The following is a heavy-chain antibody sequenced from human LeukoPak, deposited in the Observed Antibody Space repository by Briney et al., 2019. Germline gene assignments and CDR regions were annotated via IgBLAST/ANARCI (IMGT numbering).Heavy chain of an antibody. CDR2: IYHSGST. CDR1: GYSISSGYY. CDR3: ARQSGGFLEWLLTFDY. Sequence: PSETLSLTCAVSGYSISSGYYWGWIRQPPGKGLEWIGSIYHSGSTYYNPSLKSRVTISVDTSKNQFSLKLSSVTAADTAMYYCARQSGGFLEWLLTFDYWGQGTLVTVSS. D-gene: IGHD3-3*01. V-gene: IGHV4-38-2*01. J-gene: IGHJ4*02.